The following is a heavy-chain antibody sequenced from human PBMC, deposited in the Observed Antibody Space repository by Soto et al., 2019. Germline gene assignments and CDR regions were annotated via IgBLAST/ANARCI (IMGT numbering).Heavy chain of an antibody. J-gene: IGHJ6*02. CDR3: AKEGSTSAKIYYYYYGMDV. D-gene: IGHD2-2*01. CDR1: GFTFSNYA. Sequence: HPGGSLRLSCAASGFTFSNYAMSWVRQAPGKGLESVSAISGSGGSTYYADSVKGRFTISRDNSKNTVYLQMNSLRAEDTAVYYCAKEGSTSAKIYYYYYGMDVWGQGTRVTVSS. CDR2: ISGSGGST. V-gene: IGHV3-23*01.